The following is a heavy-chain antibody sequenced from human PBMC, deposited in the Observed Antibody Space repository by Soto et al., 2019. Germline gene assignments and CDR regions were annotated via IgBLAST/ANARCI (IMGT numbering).Heavy chain of an antibody. CDR3: AREELYDFWSGYYIRYYGMDV. CDR2: ISAYNGNT. J-gene: IGHJ6*02. V-gene: IGHV1-18*01. D-gene: IGHD3-3*01. Sequence: ASVKVSCKASGYTFTSYGISWVRQAPGQGLEWMGWISAYNGNTNYAQKLQGRVTMTTDTSTSTAYMELRSLRSDDTAVYYCAREELYDFWSGYYIRYYGMDVWGQGTTVTVS. CDR1: GYTFTSYG.